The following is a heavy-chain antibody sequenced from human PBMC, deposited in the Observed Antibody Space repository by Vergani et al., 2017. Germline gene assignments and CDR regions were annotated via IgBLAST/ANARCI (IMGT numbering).Heavy chain of an antibody. CDR3: ARHRGKLRDSFDI. CDR1: GYSFTSYW. D-gene: IGHD1-26*01. J-gene: IGHJ3*02. Sequence: EVQLVPSGAEVKKPGESLKISCKGSGYSFTSYWIGWVRQMPGKGLEWMGIIYPGDSDTRYSPSFQGQVTISADKSISTAYLQGSSLKDSDTAMYYCARHRGKLRDSFDIWGQGTMVTVSS. V-gene: IGHV5-51*01. CDR2: IYPGDSDT.